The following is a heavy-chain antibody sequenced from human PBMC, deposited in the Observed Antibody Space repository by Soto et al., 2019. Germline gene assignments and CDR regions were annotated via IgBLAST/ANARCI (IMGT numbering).Heavy chain of an antibody. CDR2: IIPIFGTA. Sequence: QVQLVQSGAEVKKPGSSVKVSCKASGGTFSSYSNNWVRQAPGQGLEWMGEIIPIFGTANYAQKFQGRVTITADESTSTAYMELSSLRSEGTAVYYCARDGGRHSGGIDYWGQGTLVTVSS. D-gene: IGHD1-26*01. CDR1: GGTFSSYS. V-gene: IGHV1-69*01. CDR3: ARDGGRHSGGIDY. J-gene: IGHJ4*02.